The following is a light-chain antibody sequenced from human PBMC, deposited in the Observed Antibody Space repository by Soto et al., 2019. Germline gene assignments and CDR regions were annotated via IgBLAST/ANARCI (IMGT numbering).Light chain of an antibody. V-gene: IGKV3-20*01. CDR2: GAS. J-gene: IGKJ2*01. CDR1: QTVTSNY. CDR3: QQYGNSPI. Sequence: EIVLTQSPDTLSLSPGERAILSCRASQTVTSNYLAWYQQKPGQAPRLLIYGASSRFTGVPARFSGSGSGTDCPLTSSRLASGDFAMYFCQQYGNSPIFGAGTKLAIK.